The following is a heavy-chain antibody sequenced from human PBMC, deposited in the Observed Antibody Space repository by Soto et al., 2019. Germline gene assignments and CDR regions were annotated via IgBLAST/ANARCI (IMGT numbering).Heavy chain of an antibody. V-gene: IGHV3-30*18. CDR2: ISYDGSNK. CDR3: AKGPAIVLVPAAMNYYSGMDV. CDR1: GFTFSSYG. D-gene: IGHD2-2*01. J-gene: IGHJ6*02. Sequence: QVQLVESGGGVVQPGRSLRLSCAASGFTFSSYGMHWVRQAPCKGLEWGAVISYDGSNKYYADSVKGRFTISRDNSKNTLYLQMNGLRAEDTAVYYCAKGPAIVLVPAAMNYYSGMDVWGQGTTVTVSS.